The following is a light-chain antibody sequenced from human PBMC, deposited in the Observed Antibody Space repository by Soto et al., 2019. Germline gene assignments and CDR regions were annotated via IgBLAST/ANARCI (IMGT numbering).Light chain of an antibody. CDR3: QQSNSYSEYT. V-gene: IGKV1-5*01. Sequence: DIQMTQSPSTLSASVGDRVTITCRASQSISSWLAWYQQKPGKAPKLLIYDASSLESGVPSRFSASGSGKEFTLNISSLQPDDFANYYCQQSNSYSEYTFAQGTNVDIK. J-gene: IGKJ2*01. CDR2: DAS. CDR1: QSISSW.